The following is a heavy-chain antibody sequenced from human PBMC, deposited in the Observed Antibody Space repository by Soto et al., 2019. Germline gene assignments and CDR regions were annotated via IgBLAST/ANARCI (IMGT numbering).Heavy chain of an antibody. CDR1: VFTFSSYS. J-gene: IGHJ4*02. V-gene: IGHV3-21*01. D-gene: IGHD5-12*01. CDR3: ARDVGGYNPNDY. Sequence: GGSLRLSCAASVFTFSSYSMNWVRQAPGKGLEWVSSISSSSSYIYYADSVKGRFTISRDNAKNSLYLQMNSLRAEDTAVYYCARDVGGYNPNDYWGQGTLVTVSS. CDR2: ISSSSSYI.